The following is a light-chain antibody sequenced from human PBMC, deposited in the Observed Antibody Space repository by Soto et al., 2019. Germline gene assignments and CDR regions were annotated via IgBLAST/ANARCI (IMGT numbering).Light chain of an antibody. CDR2: EVS. CDR3: SSYTSSSTWV. CDR1: SSDVGIYNR. Sequence: HSVLTQPPSVSGSPGQSVTISCTGTSSDVGIYNRVSWYQQPPDTAPKLMIYEVSNRPSGVPDRFSGSKSGNTASLTISGLQAEDEADYYCSSYTSSSTWVFGGGTKLTVL. V-gene: IGLV2-18*02. J-gene: IGLJ3*02.